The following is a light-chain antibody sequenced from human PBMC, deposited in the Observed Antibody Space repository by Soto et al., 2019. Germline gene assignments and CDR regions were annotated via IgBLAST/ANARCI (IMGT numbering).Light chain of an antibody. J-gene: IGLJ3*02. V-gene: IGLV1-40*01. Sequence: QSVLTQPPSASGTPGQRVTISSSGSSSNIGSNTVNWYQQLPGTAPKLLIYGNSNRPSGVPDRFSGSKSGTSASLAITGLQAEDEADYYCQSYDSSLSGWVFGGGTKVTVL. CDR1: SSNIGSNT. CDR2: GNS. CDR3: QSYDSSLSGWV.